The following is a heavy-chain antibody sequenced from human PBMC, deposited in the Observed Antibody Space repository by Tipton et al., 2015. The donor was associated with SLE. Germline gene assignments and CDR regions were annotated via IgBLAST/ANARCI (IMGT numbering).Heavy chain of an antibody. CDR2: INSDGSST. Sequence: SLRLSCAASGFTFSSYWMHWVRQAPGKGLVWVSRINSDGSSTSYADSVKGRFTISRDNAKNTLYLQMNSLRAEDTAVYYCAILSGILNSYFDLWGRGTLVTVSS. J-gene: IGHJ2*01. V-gene: IGHV3-74*01. CDR3: AILSGILNSYFDL. D-gene: IGHD1-26*01. CDR1: GFTFSSYW.